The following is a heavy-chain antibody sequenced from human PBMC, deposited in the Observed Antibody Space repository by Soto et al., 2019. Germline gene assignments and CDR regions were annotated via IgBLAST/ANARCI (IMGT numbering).Heavy chain of an antibody. V-gene: IGHV1-2*04. CDR3: ATWVDYGDFEGFDF. Sequence: ATVKASCKTSGYSFTGYKLHWVRQAPGQGLEWMGWVDPNGGGSSSAQKFQGSVTMTWDTSITTAYLDLTRLTTNDTATYFCATWVDYGDFEGFDFWGQGTLVTVSS. CDR2: VDPNGGGS. CDR1: GYSFTGYK. D-gene: IGHD4-17*01. J-gene: IGHJ4*02.